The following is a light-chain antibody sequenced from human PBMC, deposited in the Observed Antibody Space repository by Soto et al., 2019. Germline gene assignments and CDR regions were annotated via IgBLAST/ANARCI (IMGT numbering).Light chain of an antibody. CDR2: GAS. CDR3: HHYDNWPCGWT. CDR1: HSVRTS. Sequence: EIVMTQSPATLSVYPGERATLSCRASHSVRTSLAWYQQKPGQAPRLLIYGASTRATGVPARFSGSGSGTEFTLTISTLQSEDFAVYYCHHYDNWPCGWTFGQGTKVDIK. V-gene: IGKV3-15*01. J-gene: IGKJ1*01.